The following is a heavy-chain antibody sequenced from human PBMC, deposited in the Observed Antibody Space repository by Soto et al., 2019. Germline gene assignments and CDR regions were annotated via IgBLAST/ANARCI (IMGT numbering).Heavy chain of an antibody. CDR2: TRNKANSYTT. CDR1: GFTFSDPQ. Sequence: EVQLVESGGGLVQPGGSLRLSCAASGFTFSDPQMDWVRQAPGKGLEWVGRTRNKANSYTTEYAASVKGRFTISRDDSKNSLYLQMNSLKTKDTAVYYCARVVGAPNWFDPWGQGTLVTVSS. J-gene: IGHJ5*02. CDR3: ARVVGAPNWFDP. V-gene: IGHV3-72*01. D-gene: IGHD1-26*01.